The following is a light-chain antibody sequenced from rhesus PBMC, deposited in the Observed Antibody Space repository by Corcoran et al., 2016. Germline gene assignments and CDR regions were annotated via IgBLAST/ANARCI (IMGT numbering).Light chain of an antibody. Sequence: DIQMTQSPSSLSASVGDRVTITCRASQGITNDLAWYQQKPGESPKLLIFEASILRSGIPSRFSGSGSGTDFTLTISSLQSEEFATYYCQHYYSTPWTFGQGTKVEIK. CDR3: QHYYSTPWT. V-gene: IGKV1-25*01. J-gene: IGKJ1*01. CDR2: EAS. CDR1: QGITND.